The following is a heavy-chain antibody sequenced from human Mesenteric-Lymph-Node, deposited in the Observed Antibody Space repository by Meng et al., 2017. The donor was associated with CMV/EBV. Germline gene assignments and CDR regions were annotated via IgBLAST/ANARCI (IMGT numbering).Heavy chain of an antibody. J-gene: IGHJ4*02. D-gene: IGHD3-22*01. CDR1: GYTFTSYA. V-gene: IGHV7-4-1*02. CDR3: ARSSGYSEY. CDR2: INTKTGAP. Sequence: KVSCKASGYTFTSYAVTWVRQAPGQGLEWMGWINTKTGAPTYAQGFTGRFVFSLDTSVTTAYLQITCLKAEDTAVYYCARSSGYSEYWGQGTPVTVSS.